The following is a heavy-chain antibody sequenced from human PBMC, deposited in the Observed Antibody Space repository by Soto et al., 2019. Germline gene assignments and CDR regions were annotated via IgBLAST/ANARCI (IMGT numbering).Heavy chain of an antibody. Sequence: PSETLSLTCAVYGGSFSGYYWSWIRQPPGKGLEWIGEINHSGSTNYNPSLKSRVTISVDTSKNQFSLKLSSVTAADTAVYYCARARRKRVSSIGTYYYYGMDVWGQGTTVTVSS. V-gene: IGHV4-34*01. D-gene: IGHD6-6*01. CDR3: ARARRKRVSSIGTYYYYGMDV. J-gene: IGHJ6*02. CDR1: GGSFSGYY. CDR2: INHSGST.